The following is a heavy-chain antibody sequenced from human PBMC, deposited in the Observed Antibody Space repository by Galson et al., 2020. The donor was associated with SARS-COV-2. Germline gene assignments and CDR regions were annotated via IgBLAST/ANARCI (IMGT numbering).Heavy chain of an antibody. D-gene: IGHD2-2*02. Sequence: TGGSLRLSCAASGFTFSSYWMSWVRQAPGKGLEWVANIEHDGSEKYYVDSVKGRFTISRDNAKNSLYLQMNSLRAEDTAVYYCARGGAGCSSTSCYTHYYYYGMDVWGQGTTVTVSS. J-gene: IGHJ6*02. V-gene: IGHV3-7*01. CDR2: IEHDGSEK. CDR1: GFTFSSYW. CDR3: ARGGAGCSSTSCYTHYYYYGMDV.